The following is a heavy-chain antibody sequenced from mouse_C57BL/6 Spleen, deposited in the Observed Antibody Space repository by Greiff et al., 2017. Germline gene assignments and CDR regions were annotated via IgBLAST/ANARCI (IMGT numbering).Heavy chain of an antibody. CDR2: INPSTGGT. D-gene: IGHD1-1*01. J-gene: IGHJ3*01. V-gene: IGHV1-42*01. CDR1: GYSFTGYY. Sequence: EVKLMESGPELVKPGASVKISCKASGYSFTGYYMNWVKQSPEKSLEWIGEINPSTGGTTYNQKFKAKATLTVDKSSSTAYMQLKSLTSEDSAVYYCARHVGSSPFAYWGQGTLVTVSA. CDR3: ARHVGSSPFAY.